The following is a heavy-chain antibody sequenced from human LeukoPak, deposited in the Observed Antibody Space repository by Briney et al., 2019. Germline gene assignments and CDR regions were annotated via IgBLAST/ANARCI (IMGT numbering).Heavy chain of an antibody. CDR3: AKGDYYDFDY. Sequence: GGSLRLSCEASGFTFSNYGMNWVRQAPGKGLEWVSIITSGVGITYYADSVKGRFTISRDNSKNTLYLQMNSLRAEDTAVYYCAKGDYYDFDYWGQGTLVTVSS. J-gene: IGHJ4*02. CDR1: GFTFSNYG. V-gene: IGHV3-23*01. D-gene: IGHD3-10*01. CDR2: ITSGVGIT.